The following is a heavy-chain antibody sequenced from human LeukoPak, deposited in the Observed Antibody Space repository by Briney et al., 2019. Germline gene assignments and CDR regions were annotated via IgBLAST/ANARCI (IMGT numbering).Heavy chain of an antibody. V-gene: IGHV1-8*01. CDR2: MNPNSGDT. J-gene: IGHJ4*02. Sequence: ASVKVSCKASGYTFTSYDINRVRQATGQGLEWMGWMNPNSGDTGYVQKFQGRVSMTRDMSTSTVYMELSSLRSEDTAVYYCAREAVAGTVDYWGQGTLVTVSS. CDR1: GYTFTSYD. D-gene: IGHD6-19*01. CDR3: AREAVAGTVDY.